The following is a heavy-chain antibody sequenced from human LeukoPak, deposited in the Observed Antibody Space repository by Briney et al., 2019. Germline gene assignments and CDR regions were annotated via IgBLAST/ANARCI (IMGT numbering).Heavy chain of an antibody. J-gene: IGHJ6*01. Sequence: GGSLRLSCAASGFTLSSYWMHWVRQVSGKGLVWVSRINSDGSNTRYADSVKGRFTVSRDNAKNTLFLQMNSLRTEDTVVYYCVRGINSWLKGTDVWGQGTTVTVS. CDR3: VRGINSWLKGTDV. V-gene: IGHV3-74*01. D-gene: IGHD1-14*01. CDR1: GFTLSSYW. CDR2: INSDGSNT.